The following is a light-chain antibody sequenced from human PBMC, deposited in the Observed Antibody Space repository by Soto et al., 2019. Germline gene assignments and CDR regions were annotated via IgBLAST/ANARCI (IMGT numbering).Light chain of an antibody. V-gene: IGKV3-20*01. CDR1: QTIASRY. J-gene: IGKJ5*01. Sequence: EIVLTQSPGTLSLSPGEIATLSCRASQTIASRYLAWYQHQPGQAPRLLIYRTFARAPGIPDRFSGGGSGTDFTLTIRRLEREDFAVYYCQQYDTSPPTFGQGTRLDI. CDR3: QQYDTSPPT. CDR2: RTF.